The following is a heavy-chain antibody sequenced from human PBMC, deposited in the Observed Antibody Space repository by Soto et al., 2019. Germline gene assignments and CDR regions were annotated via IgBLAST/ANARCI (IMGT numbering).Heavy chain of an antibody. D-gene: IGHD4-17*01. J-gene: IGHJ6*02. CDR2: IIPIFGTA. V-gene: IGHV1-69*13. CDR3: ASGITTVTFYYYYGMDV. Sequence: ASVKLSCKASGGTFSSYAISWVRQAPGQGLEWMGGIIPIFGTANYAQKFQGRVTITADESTSTAYMELSSLRSEDTAVYYCASGITTVTFYYYYGMDVWGQGTTVTVS. CDR1: GGTFSSYA.